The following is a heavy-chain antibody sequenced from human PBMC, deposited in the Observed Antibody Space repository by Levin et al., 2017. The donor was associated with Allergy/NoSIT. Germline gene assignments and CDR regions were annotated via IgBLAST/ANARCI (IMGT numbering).Heavy chain of an antibody. CDR3: ARHVVVAASEGYYYYMDV. V-gene: IGHV5-51*01. J-gene: IGHJ6*03. Sequence: KGLEWMGIIYPGDSDTRYSPSFQGQVTISADKSISTAYLQWSSLKASDTAMYYSARHVVVAASEGYYYYMDVWGKGTTVTVSS. D-gene: IGHD2-15*01. CDR2: IYPGDSDT.